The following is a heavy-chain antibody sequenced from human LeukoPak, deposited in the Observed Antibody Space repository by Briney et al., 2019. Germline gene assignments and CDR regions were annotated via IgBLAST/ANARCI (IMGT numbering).Heavy chain of an antibody. V-gene: IGHV4-30-4*01. J-gene: IGHJ4*02. CDR3: ARDTVRGVIGY. CDR1: GGSISSGDYY. CDR2: IYYSGST. D-gene: IGHD3-10*01. Sequence: SQTLSLTCTVSGGSISSGDYYWSWIRQPPGKGLEWIGYIYYSGSTYYNPSLKSRVTISVDTSKNQFSLKPSSVTAADTAVYYCARDTVRGVIGYWGQGTLVTVSS.